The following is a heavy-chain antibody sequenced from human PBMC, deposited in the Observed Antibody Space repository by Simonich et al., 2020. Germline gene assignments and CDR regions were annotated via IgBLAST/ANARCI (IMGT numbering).Heavy chain of an antibody. V-gene: IGHV4-39*01. CDR3: ARQRVLMVYAIDY. J-gene: IGHJ4*02. CDR2: SYYRRST. CDR1: GGSISSSSYY. D-gene: IGHD2-8*01. Sequence: QLQLQESGPGLVKPSETLSLTCTVSGGSISSSSYYWGWIRQPPGKGLEWIWSSYYRRSTYYNPSLKSRVTISLETSKNQFSLKLSSVTAADTAVYYCARQRVLMVYAIDYWGQGTLVTVSS.